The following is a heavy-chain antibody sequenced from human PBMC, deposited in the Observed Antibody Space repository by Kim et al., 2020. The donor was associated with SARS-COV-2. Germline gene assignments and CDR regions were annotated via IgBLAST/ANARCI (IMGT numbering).Heavy chain of an antibody. J-gene: IGHJ6*02. Sequence: GGSLRLSCAASGFTFSSYGMHWVRQAPGKGLEWVAVISYDGSNKYYADSVKGRFTISRDNSKNTLYLQMNSLRAEDTAVYYCARFLDNWLGYYYYGMDVWGQGTTVTVSS. V-gene: IGHV3-33*05. D-gene: IGHD1-20*01. CDR1: GFTFSSYG. CDR3: ARFLDNWLGYYYYGMDV. CDR2: ISYDGSNK.